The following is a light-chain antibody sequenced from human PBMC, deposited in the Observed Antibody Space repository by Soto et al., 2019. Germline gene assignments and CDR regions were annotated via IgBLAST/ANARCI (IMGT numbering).Light chain of an antibody. CDR2: GAS. V-gene: IGKV3D-15*01. J-gene: IGKJ4*01. CDR1: QDVNIY. Sequence: EILMTQSPATLSVSPGERATLSCRASQDVNIYLAWYQQKHGQAPRLLISGASTRPTGIPARFSGSGSGTEFTLTISSLQSEDVAVYYCQQYGNWPLTFGGGTNVEIK. CDR3: QQYGNWPLT.